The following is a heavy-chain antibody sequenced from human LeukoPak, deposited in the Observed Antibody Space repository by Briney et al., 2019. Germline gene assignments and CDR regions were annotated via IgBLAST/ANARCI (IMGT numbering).Heavy chain of an antibody. CDR2: INHSGST. Sequence: SETLSLTCTVSGGSISSGGYYWSWIRQPPGKGLEWIGEINHSGSTNYNPSLKSRVTISVDTSKNQFSLKLSSVTAADTAVYYCARSVFGVVDLDYWGQGTLVTVSS. CDR3: ARSVFGVVDLDY. V-gene: IGHV4-39*07. J-gene: IGHJ4*02. D-gene: IGHD3-3*02. CDR1: GGSISSGGYY.